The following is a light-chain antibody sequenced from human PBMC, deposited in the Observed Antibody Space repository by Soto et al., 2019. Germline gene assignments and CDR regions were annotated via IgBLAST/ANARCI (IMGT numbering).Light chain of an antibody. CDR1: QSVNIN. Sequence: EVVMTQSPATLSVSPGERATLSCRASQSVNINVAWYQQKTGQAPRLLIYGASTRATGIADRFSGTGSGTEFTLTISSLQSEDFAVYYCQQCSYRPPWTFGQGTKVEIK. J-gene: IGKJ1*01. CDR2: GAS. CDR3: QQCSYRPPWT. V-gene: IGKV3-15*01.